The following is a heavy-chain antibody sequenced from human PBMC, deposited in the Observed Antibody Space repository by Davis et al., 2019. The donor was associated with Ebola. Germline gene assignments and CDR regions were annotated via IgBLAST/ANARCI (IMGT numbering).Heavy chain of an antibody. CDR3: AKGGPWIIPSDGMDV. J-gene: IGHJ6*02. D-gene: IGHD5-12*01. Sequence: SLRLSCAASGFTFDDYAMHWVRQAPGKGLEWVSGISWNSGSIGHADSVKGRFTISRDNAKNSLYLQMNSLRAEDTALYYCAKGGPWIIPSDGMDVWGQGTTVTVSS. CDR2: ISWNSGSI. V-gene: IGHV3-9*01. CDR1: GFTFDDYA.